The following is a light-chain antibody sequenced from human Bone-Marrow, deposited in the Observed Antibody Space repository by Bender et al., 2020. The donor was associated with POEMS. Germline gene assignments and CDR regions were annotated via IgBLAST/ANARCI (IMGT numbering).Light chain of an antibody. V-gene: IGLV2-23*01. Sequence: QSALTQPASVSGSPGQSITISCTGTSRDSGSYNGVSWYQQHPGNAPKLIIYGANERTSGVSNRFSASKSGTAASLTISGLQAEDEADYHCCSFAFGGIYVFGTGTKVTVL. J-gene: IGLJ1*01. CDR3: CSFAFGGIYV. CDR1: SRDSGSYNG. CDR2: GAN.